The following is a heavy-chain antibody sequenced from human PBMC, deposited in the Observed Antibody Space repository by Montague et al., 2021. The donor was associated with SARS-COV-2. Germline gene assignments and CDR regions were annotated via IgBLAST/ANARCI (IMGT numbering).Heavy chain of an antibody. CDR3: ARRNSGQHLVGSGWFDP. CDR1: GFTFGGYA. J-gene: IGHJ5*02. V-gene: IGHV3-23*01. CDR2: IDAGGGAV. D-gene: IGHD5-12*01. Sequence: SLRLSCATSGFTFGGYAMSWVRQAPGKGLEWLSGIDAGGGAVFDADSVKGRFTTSRDNYKNTLYLQMNSLTADDTAVYYCARRNSGQHLVGSGWFDPWGQGTLVTASS.